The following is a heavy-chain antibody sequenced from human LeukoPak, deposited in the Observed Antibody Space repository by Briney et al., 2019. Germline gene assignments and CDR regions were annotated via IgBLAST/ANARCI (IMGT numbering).Heavy chain of an antibody. Sequence: SETLSLTCTVSGGSISSSSYYWGWIRQPPGKGLEGIGRIYYSGSTYYNPSLKSRVTISVDTSKNQFSLKLSFVTAADTAVYYCARAGPYYDILTGYYLFDYWGQGTLVTVSS. D-gene: IGHD3-9*01. CDR1: GGSISSSSYY. V-gene: IGHV4-39*07. CDR3: ARAGPYYDILTGYYLFDY. J-gene: IGHJ4*02. CDR2: IYYSGST.